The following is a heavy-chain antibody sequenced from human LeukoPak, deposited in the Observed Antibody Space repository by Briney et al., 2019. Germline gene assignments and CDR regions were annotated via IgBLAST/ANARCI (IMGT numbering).Heavy chain of an antibody. J-gene: IGHJ2*01. CDR3: ARAAARTWCFDL. V-gene: IGHV4-34*01. CDR1: GGSLSDYY. Sequence: PSETLSLTCAVYGGSLSDYYWSWIRQPPGKGLEWIGEINHSGSTNYNLSLKSRITISVDRSKNQFSLKLSSVTAADTAVYYCARAAARTWCFDLWGRGTLVTVSS. D-gene: IGHD6-13*01. CDR2: INHSGST.